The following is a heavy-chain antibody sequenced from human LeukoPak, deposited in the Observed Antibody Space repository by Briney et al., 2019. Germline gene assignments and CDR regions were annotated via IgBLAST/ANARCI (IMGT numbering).Heavy chain of an antibody. CDR1: GFTFSSYA. V-gene: IGHV3-30-3*01. D-gene: IGHD6-19*01. J-gene: IGHJ4*02. CDR3: ARGIAVAGPPFDY. CDR2: ISYDGSNK. Sequence: GRSLRLSCAASGFTFSSYAMHWVRQAPGKGLEWVAVISYDGSNKYYADSVKGRFTISRDNSKNTLYLQMNSLRAEDTAVYYCARGIAVAGPPFDYWGLGTLVTVSS.